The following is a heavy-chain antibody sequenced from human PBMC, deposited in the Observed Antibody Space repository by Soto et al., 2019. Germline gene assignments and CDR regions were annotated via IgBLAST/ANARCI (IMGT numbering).Heavy chain of an antibody. Sequence: QVQLVESGGGLVKPGGSLRLSCATSRFIFSDYYMHWIRQAPGKGLEWISYISGNGRIIQYADSAKGRFTISRDNAQNSLYLQMNSLRAEDTALYFCARDFDADSRTDFDYWGQGTLVTVSS. D-gene: IGHD4-17*01. V-gene: IGHV3-11*01. CDR1: RFIFSDYY. J-gene: IGHJ4*02. CDR2: ISGNGRII. CDR3: ARDFDADSRTDFDY.